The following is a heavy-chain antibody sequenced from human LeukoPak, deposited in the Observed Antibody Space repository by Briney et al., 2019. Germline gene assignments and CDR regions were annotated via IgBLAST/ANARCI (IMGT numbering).Heavy chain of an antibody. CDR1: GGSISSYY. J-gene: IGHJ4*02. D-gene: IGHD5-12*01. CDR2: IYTSGST. Sequence: PSETLSLTCTVSGGSISSYYWSWIRQPAGKGLEWIGRIYTSGSTSYNPSLKSRVTMSVDTSKNQFSLKLSSVTAADTAVYYCARDPRDGGGYDPLYYFDYWGQGTLVTVSS. V-gene: IGHV4-4*07. CDR3: ARDPRDGGGYDPLYYFDY.